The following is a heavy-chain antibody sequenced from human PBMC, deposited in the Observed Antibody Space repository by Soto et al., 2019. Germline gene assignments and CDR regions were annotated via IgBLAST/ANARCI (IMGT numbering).Heavy chain of an antibody. CDR3: ARGVSWNQGGMDV. J-gene: IGHJ6*02. V-gene: IGHV4-31*03. CDR2: IYYSGST. Sequence: QVQLQESGPGLVKPSQTLFLTCTVSGGSISSGGYYWSWIRQHPGKGLEWIGYIYYSGSTYYNPSLKSRVTISVDTSKNQFSLKLSPVTAADTAVYYCARGVSWNQGGMDVWGQGTTVTVSS. D-gene: IGHD1-1*01. CDR1: GGSISSGGYY.